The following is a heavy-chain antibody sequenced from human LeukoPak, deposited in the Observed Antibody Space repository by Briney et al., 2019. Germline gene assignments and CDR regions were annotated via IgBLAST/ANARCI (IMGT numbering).Heavy chain of an antibody. CDR2: IRHDGSNK. V-gene: IGHV3-30*02. D-gene: IGHD5-18*01. CDR3: AKDPIIQPLPVGYFDY. CDR1: GFSFSSFG. J-gene: IGHJ4*02. Sequence: GGSLRLSCSASGFSFSSFGMHWVRQAPGKGLEWVAFIRHDGSNKFYGDSVRGRFTISRDNSKNTLYLQMNSLRAEDTAVYYCAKDPIIQPLPVGYFDYWGQGTLVTVSS.